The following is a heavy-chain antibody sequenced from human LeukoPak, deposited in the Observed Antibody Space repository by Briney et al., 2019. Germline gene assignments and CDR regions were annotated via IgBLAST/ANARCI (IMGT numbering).Heavy chain of an antibody. CDR1: GGSISSYY. CDR2: IYTSGST. J-gene: IGHJ5*02. D-gene: IGHD3-3*01. CDR3: ARDWGITIFGASYEWFDP. V-gene: IGHV4-4*07. Sequence: PSETLSLTCTVSGGSISSYYWSWIRQPAGKGLEWIGRIYTSGSTNYNPSLKSRVTMSVDTSKNQFSLKLSSVTAADTAVYYCARDWGITIFGASYEWFDPWGQGTLVTVSS.